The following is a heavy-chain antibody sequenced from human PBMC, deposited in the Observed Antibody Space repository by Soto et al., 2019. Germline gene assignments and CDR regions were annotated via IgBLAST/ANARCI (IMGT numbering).Heavy chain of an antibody. D-gene: IGHD3-9*01. V-gene: IGHV3-13*01. CDR1: GFTFSSYD. CDR2: IGTAGDT. J-gene: IGHJ6*02. CDR3: ARGGGWRYFDWLGGMDV. Sequence: GGSLRLSCAASGFTFSSYDMHWVRQATGKGLEWVSAIGTAGDTYYPGSVKGRFTISRENAKNSLYLQMNSLRAEDTAVYYCARGGGWRYFDWLGGMDVWGQGTTVTVSS.